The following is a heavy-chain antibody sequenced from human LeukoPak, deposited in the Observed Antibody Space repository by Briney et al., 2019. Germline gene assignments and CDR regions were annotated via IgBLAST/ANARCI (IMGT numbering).Heavy chain of an antibody. Sequence: ASVKVSCKASGYTFTSYGISWVRQAPGQGLEWMGIINPSGGSTSYAQKFQGRVTMTRDMSTSTVYMELSSLRSEDTAVYYCARIIGIPGRNYMDVWGKGTTVTVSS. CDR3: ARIIGIPGRNYMDV. CDR1: GYTFTSYG. CDR2: INPSGGST. D-gene: IGHD3-16*02. J-gene: IGHJ6*03. V-gene: IGHV1-46*01.